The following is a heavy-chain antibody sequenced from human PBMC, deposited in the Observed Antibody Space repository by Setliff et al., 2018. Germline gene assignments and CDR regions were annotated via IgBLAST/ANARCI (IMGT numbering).Heavy chain of an antibody. CDR3: ARAPLESGYYYGQGHYFDY. J-gene: IGHJ4*02. D-gene: IGHD5-18*01. CDR1: GYTFTINH. CDR2: IIPIFGTT. V-gene: IGHV1-69*05. Sequence: ASVKVSCKASGYTFTINHLYWVRQAPGQGLEWMGGIIPIFGTTTYPQKFQGRVTITTDESTSTGYMELSSLRSDDTAVYYCARAPLESGYYYGQGHYFDYWGQGTLVTVSS.